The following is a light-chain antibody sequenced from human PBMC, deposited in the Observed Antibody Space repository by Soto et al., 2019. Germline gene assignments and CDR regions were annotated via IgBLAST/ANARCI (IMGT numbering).Light chain of an antibody. CDR2: AAS. J-gene: IGKJ1*01. V-gene: IGKV1-6*01. CDR3: LQDYNYPWT. CDR1: QGIRND. Sequence: AIQMTQSPSSLSASVGDRVTITCRASQGIRNDLGWYQQKPGKAPKLLIYAASSLQSGVPSWFSGSGSGTDFTLTISSMQPEDFATYYGLQDYNYPWTFGQGTKVGIK.